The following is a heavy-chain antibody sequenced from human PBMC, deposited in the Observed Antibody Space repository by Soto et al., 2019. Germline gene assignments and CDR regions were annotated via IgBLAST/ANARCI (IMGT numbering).Heavy chain of an antibody. D-gene: IGHD3-22*01. V-gene: IGHV4-39*01. CDR3: ARDYFDSSDYTTNWFDP. Sequence: SETLSLTCSVSGDSISNSRFYWAWIRQPPGEGLEWIGSIYHTGNAYYNPSLKSRVTIFVDTSKNQFSLKLTSVTAADTALYYCARDYFDSSDYTTNWFDPWGQGALVTSPQ. CDR1: GDSISNSRFY. CDR2: IYHTGNA. J-gene: IGHJ5*02.